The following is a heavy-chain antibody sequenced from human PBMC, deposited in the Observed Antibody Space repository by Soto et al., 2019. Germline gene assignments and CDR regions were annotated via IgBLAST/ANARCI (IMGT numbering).Heavy chain of an antibody. J-gene: IGHJ5*02. CDR2: IWHSGNT. D-gene: IGHD6-13*01. Sequence: QVQLRESGPGLVKPSDTLSLTCAVSGDSISANKWWNWVRQPPGKGLEWIGEIWHSGNTKYNPSLRSRLTISVDKSQNQVFLKLTSVTAAGTAVYYCASSSDRSWFDPWGQGTLVTVSS. V-gene: IGHV4-4*02. CDR1: GDSISANKW. CDR3: ASSSDRSWFDP.